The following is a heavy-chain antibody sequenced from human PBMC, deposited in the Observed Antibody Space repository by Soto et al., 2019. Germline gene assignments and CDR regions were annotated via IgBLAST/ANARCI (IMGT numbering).Heavy chain of an antibody. V-gene: IGHV1-69*13. CDR2: IIPIFGTA. Sequence: SVKVSCKASGGTFSSYAISWVRQAPGQGLEWMGGIIPIFGTANYAQKFQGRVTITADESTSTAYMELSSLRSEDTAVYYCARASVLYYYGSGSWSDFDYWGQGTLVTVSS. CDR1: GGTFSSYA. CDR3: ARASVLYYYGSGSWSDFDY. J-gene: IGHJ4*02. D-gene: IGHD3-10*01.